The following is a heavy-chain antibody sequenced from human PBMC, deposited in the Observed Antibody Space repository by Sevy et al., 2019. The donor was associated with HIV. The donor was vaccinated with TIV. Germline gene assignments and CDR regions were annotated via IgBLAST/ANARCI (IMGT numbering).Heavy chain of an antibody. D-gene: IGHD3-22*01. Sequence: GGSLRLSCAASGFTVSNSYMSWVRQAPGKGLEWVSIIYSGVTTSYADYVRGRFTISRDNSKNTLSLQMNSLRAEDTAVYYCARLSVYYYDSSGYYTTGNAFDIWGQRTMVTVSS. CDR2: IYSGVTT. V-gene: IGHV3-53*01. CDR3: ARLSVYYYDSSGYYTTGNAFDI. CDR1: GFTVSNSY. J-gene: IGHJ3*02.